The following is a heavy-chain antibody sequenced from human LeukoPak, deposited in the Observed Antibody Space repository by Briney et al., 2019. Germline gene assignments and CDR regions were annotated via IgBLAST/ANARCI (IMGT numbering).Heavy chain of an antibody. V-gene: IGHV4-59*01. CDR3: ARHNLGEWLVTFDY. CDR1: GGSISSYY. J-gene: IGHJ4*02. D-gene: IGHD6-19*01. CDR2: ISYSGRT. Sequence: PSETLSLTCTVSGGSISSYYWSWIRQPPGKGLEWIGYISYSGRTNYNPSLKSRVTISVDTSKNQFSLRLSSVTAADTAVYYCARHNLGEWLVTFDYWGQGTLVTVSS.